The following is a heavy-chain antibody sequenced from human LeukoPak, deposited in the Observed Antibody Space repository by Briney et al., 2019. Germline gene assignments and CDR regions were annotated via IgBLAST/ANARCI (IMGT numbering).Heavy chain of an antibody. J-gene: IGHJ4*02. V-gene: IGHV1-46*03. CDR3: ARGAVAGRRFDY. Sequence: GASMKVSCKASGYTFTSYHMHWVRQAPGQGLEWMGIIQPSGGSTSYAQKFQGRVTMTRDTSTSTVYMELSSLRSEDTAVYYCARGAVAGRRFDYWGQGTLVTVSS. CDR1: GYTFTSYH. D-gene: IGHD6-19*01. CDR2: IQPSGGST.